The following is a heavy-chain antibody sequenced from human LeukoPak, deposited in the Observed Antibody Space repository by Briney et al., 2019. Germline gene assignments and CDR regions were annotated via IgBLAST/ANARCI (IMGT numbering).Heavy chain of an antibody. V-gene: IGHV4-34*01. J-gene: IGHJ5*02. CDR1: GGSFTAYY. Sequence: SETLSLTCGVYGGSFTAYYWSWIRQPPGKGLEWIGEINHSGSTNYNPSLKSRVTISVDTSKNQFSLRLTSVTAADTALYYCAGGQGSWLRSWGQGTLVTVSS. CDR2: INHSGST. CDR3: AGGQGSWLRS. D-gene: IGHD5-12*01.